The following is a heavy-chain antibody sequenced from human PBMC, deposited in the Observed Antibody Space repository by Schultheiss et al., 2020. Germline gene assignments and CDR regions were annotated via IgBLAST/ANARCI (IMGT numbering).Heavy chain of an antibody. J-gene: IGHJ3*02. V-gene: IGHV3-30-3*01. CDR3: ARVSDSSGYYYGFYFDI. CDR2: ISYDGSNK. CDR1: GFTFSDYY. D-gene: IGHD3-22*01. Sequence: GGSLRLSCAASGFTFSDYYMSWIRQAPGKGLEWVAVISYDGSNKYYADSVKGRFTISRDNSKNTLYLQMNSLRAEDTAVYYCARVSDSSGYYYGFYFDIRGQGTMVTVSS.